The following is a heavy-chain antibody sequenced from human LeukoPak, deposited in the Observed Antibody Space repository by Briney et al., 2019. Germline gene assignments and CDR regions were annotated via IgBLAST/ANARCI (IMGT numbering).Heavy chain of an antibody. CDR2: ISGSGGST. Sequence: GGSLRLSCAASGFTFSSYAMSWVRQAPGKGLEWVSAISGSGGSTYYADSVKGRLTISRDNSKNTLYLQMNSLRAEDTAVYYCAKDNRFLDRAFDYWGQGTLVTVSS. J-gene: IGHJ4*02. V-gene: IGHV3-23*01. D-gene: IGHD3-3*01. CDR1: GFTFSSYA. CDR3: AKDNRFLDRAFDY.